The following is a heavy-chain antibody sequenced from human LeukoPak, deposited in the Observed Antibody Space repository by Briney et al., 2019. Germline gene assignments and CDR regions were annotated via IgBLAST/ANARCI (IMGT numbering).Heavy chain of an antibody. CDR3: ARDSRGYSYSRDFDY. CDR2: IYHSGST. Sequence: SETLSLTCTVSGYSISSGYYWGWIRQPPGKGLEWIGSIYHSGSTYYNPSLKSRVTISVDTSKNQFSLKLSSVTAADMAVYYCARDSRGYSYSRDFDYWGQGTLVTVSS. D-gene: IGHD5-18*01. J-gene: IGHJ4*02. CDR1: GYSISSGYY. V-gene: IGHV4-38-2*02.